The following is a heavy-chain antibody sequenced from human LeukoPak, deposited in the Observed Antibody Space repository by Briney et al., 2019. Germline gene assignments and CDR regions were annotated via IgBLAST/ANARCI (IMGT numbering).Heavy chain of an antibody. Sequence: PSETLSLTCTVSGGSISSYYWSWIRQPPGKGLVWIGYIYYSGSTNYNPSLKSRVTISVDTSKNQFSLKLSSVTAADTAVYYCARGRKYSSFDYWGQGTLVTVSS. CDR2: IYYSGST. J-gene: IGHJ4*02. V-gene: IGHV4-59*01. D-gene: IGHD6-6*01. CDR1: GGSISSYY. CDR3: ARGRKYSSFDY.